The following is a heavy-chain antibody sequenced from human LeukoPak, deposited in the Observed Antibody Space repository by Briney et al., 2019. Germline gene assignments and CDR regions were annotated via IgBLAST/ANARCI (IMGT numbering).Heavy chain of an antibody. CDR2: IWYDGSHR. J-gene: IGHJ4*02. V-gene: IGHV3-33*01. D-gene: IGHD5-24*01. CDR1: GFTFSSHG. CDR3: VRDNAAADGALDY. Sequence: QPGWSLRLSCVASGFTFSSHGMHWVRQAPGKGLEWVAVIWYDGSHRYYPDSVKGRFTISRDNSKNTLFLQMDSLRVDDTAVYYCVRDNAAADGALDYWGQGSLVTVSS.